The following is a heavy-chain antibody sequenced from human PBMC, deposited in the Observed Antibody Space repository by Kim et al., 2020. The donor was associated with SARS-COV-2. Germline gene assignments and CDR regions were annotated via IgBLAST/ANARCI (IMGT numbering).Heavy chain of an antibody. J-gene: IGHJ5*02. CDR3: AKGVRAAPENWFDP. CDR2: ISYDGSNK. V-gene: IGHV3-30*18. CDR1: GFTFSSYG. Sequence: GGSLRLSCAASGFTFSSYGMHWVRQAPGKGLEWVAVISYDGSNKYYADSVKGRFTISRDNSKNTLYLQMNSLRAEDTAVYYCAKGVRAAPENWFDPWGQGSLVTASS. D-gene: IGHD6-25*01.